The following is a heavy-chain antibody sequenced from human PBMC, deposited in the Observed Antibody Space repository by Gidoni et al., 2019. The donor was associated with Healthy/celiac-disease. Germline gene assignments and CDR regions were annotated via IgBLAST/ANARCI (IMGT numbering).Heavy chain of an antibody. V-gene: IGHV3-9*01. J-gene: IGHJ5*02. CDR1: GFPFDDSA. CDR3: AKDKTPRVAAAVNWFDP. CDR2: ISWNSGSI. D-gene: IGHD6-13*01. Sequence: EVQLVESGGGLVQPGRSLRLSCAASGFPFDDSAMHWVRQAPGKGLEGVSGISWNSGSIGYADSVKGRFTISRDNAKNSLYLQMNSLRAEDTALYYCAKDKTPRVAAAVNWFDPWGQGTLVTVSS.